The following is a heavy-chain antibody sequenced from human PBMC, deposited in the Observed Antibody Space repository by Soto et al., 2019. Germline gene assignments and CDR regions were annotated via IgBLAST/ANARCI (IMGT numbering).Heavy chain of an antibody. CDR1: GGSISSYY. CDR3: ARVRDILTGYYTNPSMDV. CDR2: IYYSGST. Sequence: SETLSLSCTVSGGSISSYYWSGIRQPPGKGLEWIGYIYYSGSTNYNPSLKSRVTISVDTSKNQFSLKLSPVTAADTAVYYCARVRDILTGYYTNPSMDVWGQGTTVTVSS. V-gene: IGHV4-59*01. D-gene: IGHD3-9*01. J-gene: IGHJ6*02.